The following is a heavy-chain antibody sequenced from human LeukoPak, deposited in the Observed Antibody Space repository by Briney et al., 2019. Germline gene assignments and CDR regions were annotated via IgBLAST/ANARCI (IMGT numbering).Heavy chain of an antibody. CDR1: GGTFSSYA. CDR2: IIPILGIA. V-gene: IGHV1-69*04. D-gene: IGHD3-3*01. CDR3: ARVAEYYDFWSGKGNLDY. Sequence: SVKVSCKASGGTFSSYAISWVRQAPGQGLEWMGRIIPILGIANYAQKFQGRVTITADKSTSTAYMELSSLRSEDTAVYYCARVAEYYDFWSGKGNLDYWGQGTLVTVSS. J-gene: IGHJ4*02.